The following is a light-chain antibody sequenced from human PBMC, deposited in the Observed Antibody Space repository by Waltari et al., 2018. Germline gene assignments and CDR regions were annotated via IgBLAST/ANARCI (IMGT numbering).Light chain of an antibody. V-gene: IGKV1-5*03. CDR3: QQYNSESYT. Sequence: DIQMTQSPSTLAASVGDRITITCRASQNINNWLAWYQHKPGKAPQLLIQTASTLESGVPSRFSGSGSGTEFTLTVSSLQPDDSATYFCQQYNSESYTFGQGTKLEIK. J-gene: IGKJ2*01. CDR1: QNINNW. CDR2: TAS.